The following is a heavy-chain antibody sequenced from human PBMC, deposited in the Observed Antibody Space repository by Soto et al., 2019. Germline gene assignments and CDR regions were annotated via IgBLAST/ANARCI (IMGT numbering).Heavy chain of an antibody. CDR1: GFTFSSYG. D-gene: IGHD1-26*01. J-gene: IGHJ6*02. CDR2: ISYDGSNK. Sequence: GGSLRLSCAASGFTFSSYGMHWVRQTPGKGLEWVAVISYDGSNKYYADSVKGRFTISRDNSKNTLYLQMNSLRAEDTAVYYCAREEKLVVGAYNYYYYYGMDVWGQGTTVTVSS. V-gene: IGHV3-30*03. CDR3: AREEKLVVGAYNYYYYYGMDV.